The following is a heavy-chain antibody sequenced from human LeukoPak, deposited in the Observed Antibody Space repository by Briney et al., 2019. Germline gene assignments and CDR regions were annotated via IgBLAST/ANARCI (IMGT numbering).Heavy chain of an antibody. Sequence: GGSLRLSCAASGFTFSSYAMSWVRQAPGKGLEWVSAISGSGGSTYYADSVKGRFTISRDNSKNTLYLQMNSLRAEDTAVYYCAKRGGGSGSYPLDPWGQGTLVTVSS. V-gene: IGHV3-23*01. CDR1: GFTFSSYA. J-gene: IGHJ5*02. CDR2: ISGSGGST. D-gene: IGHD3-10*01. CDR3: AKRGGGSGSYPLDP.